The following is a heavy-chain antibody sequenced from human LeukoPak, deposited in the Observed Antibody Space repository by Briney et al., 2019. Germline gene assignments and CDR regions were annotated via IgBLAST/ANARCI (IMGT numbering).Heavy chain of an antibody. V-gene: IGHV3-23*01. CDR3: VHPTGEGWFYFPY. J-gene: IGHJ4*02. D-gene: IGHD7-27*01. CDR1: GFTVTNFA. CDR2: IGGDADGT. Sequence: PGGSLRLSCAASGFTVTNFAIAWVRQAPGKGLEWVAAIGGDADGTTYPDRVRGRFFLSRDSSKNTLYLQMNVLTVEDTAVYHCVHPTGEGWFYFPYWGQGTPVTVSP.